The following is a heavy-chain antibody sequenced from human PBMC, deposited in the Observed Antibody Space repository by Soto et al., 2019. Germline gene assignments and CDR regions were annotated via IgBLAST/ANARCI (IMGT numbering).Heavy chain of an antibody. CDR2: ISYDGSNK. CDR3: ATIDY. V-gene: IGHV3-30-3*01. Sequence: QVQLVESGGGVVQPGRSLRLSCAASGFTFSSYAMHWVRQAPGKGLEWVAVISYDGSNKYYADSVKGRFTISRDNAKNTLDLHMNSLHAEDMAVDYCATIDYWGQGSLVTVSS. J-gene: IGHJ4*02. CDR1: GFTFSSYA.